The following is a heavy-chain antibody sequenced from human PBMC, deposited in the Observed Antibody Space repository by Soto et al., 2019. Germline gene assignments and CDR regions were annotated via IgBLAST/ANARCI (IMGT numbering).Heavy chain of an antibody. Sequence: EVQLLESGGGLVQPGESLRLSCAASGFNFINYAMAWVRQAPGKGLEWLAAISDSADNTYYAGSVKGRFSISRDNSKNTLYLQMNSLSADDTAVYYCAKEEAGASDYGGQGTLVTVSS. J-gene: IGHJ4*02. CDR1: GFNFINYA. CDR3: AKEEAGASDY. CDR2: ISDSADNT. V-gene: IGHV3-23*01. D-gene: IGHD1-26*01.